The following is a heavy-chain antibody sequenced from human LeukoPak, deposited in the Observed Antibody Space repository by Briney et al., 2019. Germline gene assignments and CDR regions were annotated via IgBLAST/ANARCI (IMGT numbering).Heavy chain of an antibody. Sequence: SETLSLTCAVYGGSFSGYYWSWIRQPPGKGLEWIGEINHSGSTNYNPSLKSRVTISVDTSKNQFSLKLSSVTAADTAVYYCARVGWLQSYWGQGTLVTVSS. CDR2: INHSGST. CDR1: GGSFSGYY. V-gene: IGHV4-34*01. J-gene: IGHJ4*02. CDR3: ARVGWLQSY. D-gene: IGHD5-24*01.